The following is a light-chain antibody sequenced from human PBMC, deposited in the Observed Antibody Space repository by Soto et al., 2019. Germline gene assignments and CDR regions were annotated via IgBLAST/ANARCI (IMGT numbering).Light chain of an antibody. V-gene: IGLV1-40*01. CDR2: GNN. CDR1: TSNIGAGYD. J-gene: IGLJ1*01. Sequence: QSVLTQPPSVSGAPGQRGTISCTGITSNIGAGYDVHWYLQLPGTAPKLLIYGNNNRPSGVPDRFSGSRSGASTSLAITGLQAEDEDYYYCQSYYSSLSGYVFGTGSKVTVL. CDR3: QSYYSSLSGYV.